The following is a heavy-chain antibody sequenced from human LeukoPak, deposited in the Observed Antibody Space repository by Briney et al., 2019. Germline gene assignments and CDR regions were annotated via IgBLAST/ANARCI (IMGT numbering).Heavy chain of an antibody. Sequence: RASAKVSCKASGYTFTSYGISWVRQAPGQGLEWMGWVSAYNGNTNYAQKLQGRVTMTTDTSTSTAYMELRSLRSDDTAVYYCARAGYYDSSGYSFFDYWGQGTLVTVSS. D-gene: IGHD3-22*01. CDR2: VSAYNGNT. CDR3: ARAGYYDSSGYSFFDY. J-gene: IGHJ4*02. CDR1: GYTFTSYG. V-gene: IGHV1-18*01.